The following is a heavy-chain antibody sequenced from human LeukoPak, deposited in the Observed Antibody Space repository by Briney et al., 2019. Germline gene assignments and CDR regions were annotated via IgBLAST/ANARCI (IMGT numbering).Heavy chain of an antibody. D-gene: IGHD1/OR15-1a*01. CDR1: GGTFSSYA. V-gene: IGHV3-23*01. CDR2: ISGSGGST. J-gene: IGHJ4*02. Sequence: GSLRLSCKASGGTFSSYAMSWVRQAPGQGLGWVSAISGSGGSTYYADSVKGRFTISRDNSKNTLYLQMNSLRAEDTAVYYCAKAGIGANTYQPFDYWGQGTLVTVSS. CDR3: AKAGIGANTYQPFDY.